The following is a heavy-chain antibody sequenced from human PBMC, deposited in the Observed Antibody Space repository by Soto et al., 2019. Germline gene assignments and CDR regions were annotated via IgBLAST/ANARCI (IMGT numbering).Heavy chain of an antibody. CDR3: TRGPRPISTGTGAY. Sequence: PGWSRRLSCAASVFIFNMYWMHWVRQSPGKGLVWISRIYNDGTYSDYADSVRGRFTISRDNVNDTLYLQMNNLRAEDSGLYYCTRGPRPISTGTGAYWGQGTQVTVSS. V-gene: IGHV3-74*01. D-gene: IGHD3-10*01. J-gene: IGHJ4*02. CDR1: VFIFNMYW. CDR2: IYNDGTYS.